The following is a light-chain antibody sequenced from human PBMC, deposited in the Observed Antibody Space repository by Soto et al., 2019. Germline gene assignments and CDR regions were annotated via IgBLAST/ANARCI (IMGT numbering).Light chain of an antibody. CDR1: QDVGKW. CDR3: QKANSFPIT. V-gene: IGKV1-12*01. J-gene: IGKJ5*01. CDR2: GAS. Sequence: DIQMTQSPPSVSASVGDRVTITCRASQDVGKWLAWYQQKPGKAPTLLIHGASSLQSGVPPRYSGSGYGTDFTLTISSLQPEDVATYYCQKANSFPITVGQGTRLEIK.